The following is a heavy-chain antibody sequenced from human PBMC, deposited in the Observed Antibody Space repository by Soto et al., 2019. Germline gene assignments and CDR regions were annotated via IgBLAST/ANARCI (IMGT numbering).Heavy chain of an antibody. D-gene: IGHD3-3*01. V-gene: IGHV3-30*18. CDR1: GFTFSSYG. CDR2: ISYDGSNK. CDR3: AKDGDGYIDY. Sequence: GSLRLSCAASGFTFSSYGMHWVRQAPGKGLEWVAVISYDGSNKYYADSVKGRFTISRDNSKNTLYLQMNSLRAEDTAVYYCAKDGDGYIDYWGQGTLITVSS. J-gene: IGHJ4*02.